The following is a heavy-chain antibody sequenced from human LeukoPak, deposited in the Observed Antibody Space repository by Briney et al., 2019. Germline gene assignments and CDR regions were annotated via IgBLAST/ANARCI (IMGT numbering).Heavy chain of an antibody. Sequence: GGSLRLSCAASGFTFDDYGMSWVRQAPGKGLEWVSGINWNGGSTGYADSVKGRFTISRDNAKNSLYLQMNSLRAEDTAVCYCATTMVRGFYMDYWGQGTLVTVSS. V-gene: IGHV3-20*04. CDR2: INWNGGST. D-gene: IGHD3-10*01. CDR1: GFTFDDYG. J-gene: IGHJ4*02. CDR3: ATTMVRGFYMDY.